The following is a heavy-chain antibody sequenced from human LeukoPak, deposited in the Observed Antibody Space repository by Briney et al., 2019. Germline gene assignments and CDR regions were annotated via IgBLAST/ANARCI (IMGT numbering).Heavy chain of an antibody. CDR1: GFTFSSYS. Sequence: GGSLRLSCAASGFTFSSYSMNWVRQAPGKGLEWVSYISSSRSTIYYADSVKGRFTISRDNAKNSLYLQMNSMRDEDTAVYYCARAIAVAAPGYYFDYWGQGTLVTVSS. CDR2: ISSSRSTI. CDR3: ARAIAVAAPGYYFDY. J-gene: IGHJ4*02. V-gene: IGHV3-48*02. D-gene: IGHD6-19*01.